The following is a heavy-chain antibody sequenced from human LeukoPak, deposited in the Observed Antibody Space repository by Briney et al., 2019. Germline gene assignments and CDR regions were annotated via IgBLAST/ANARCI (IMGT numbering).Heavy chain of an antibody. V-gene: IGHV1-8*01. J-gene: IGHJ5*02. CDR3: SKGRRVSPLFDP. CDR1: GYTFVSYN. D-gene: IGHD3-10*01. CDR2: VIPNSGKT. Sequence: ASVKVSCKASGYTFVSYNIHWVRQATGQGLEWMGWVIPNSGKTGYTQKFQGRVTITRNTSISTVYMELSSLTSDDTAVYFCSKGRRVSPLFDPWGQGTLVTVSS.